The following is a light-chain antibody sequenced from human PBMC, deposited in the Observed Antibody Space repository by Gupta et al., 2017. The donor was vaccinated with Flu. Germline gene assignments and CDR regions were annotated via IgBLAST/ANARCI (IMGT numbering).Light chain of an antibody. CDR2: DAS. V-gene: IGKV1D-13*01. Sequence: AIQLAQSPSSLSTSVGDRVTITCRTSQGMSNAVAWYQQKSGRPPKLLIYDASRLYSGVSARFSGSGSVTDFTRPRSSMEADDCDTHDGKPFINFGHGTKVDI. CDR1: QGMSNA. J-gene: IGKJ1*01. CDR3: KPFIN.